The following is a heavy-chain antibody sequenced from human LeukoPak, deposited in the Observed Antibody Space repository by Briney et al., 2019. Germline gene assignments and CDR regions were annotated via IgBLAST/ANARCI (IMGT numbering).Heavy chain of an antibody. CDR2: IYSGGST. D-gene: IGHD1-14*01. CDR1: GFTVSSNY. V-gene: IGHV3-53*01. J-gene: IGHJ6*02. CDR3: ARSDLPEAVYCYYGMDV. Sequence: GGSLRLSCAASGFTVSSNYMSWVRQAPGKGLEWVSVIYSGGSTYYADSVKGRFTISRDNSKNTLYLQMNSLRAEDTAVYYCARSDLPEAVYCYYGMDVWGQGTTVTVSS.